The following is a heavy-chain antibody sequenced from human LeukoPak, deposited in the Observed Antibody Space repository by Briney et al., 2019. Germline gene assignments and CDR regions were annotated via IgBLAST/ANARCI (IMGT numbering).Heavy chain of an antibody. Sequence: GGSLRLSCAASALTFSDAWMSWVRQAPGKGLEWVGRIKSETDGGATYYATPVKGRFTISRDDSKNTLYLQMNSLKIEDTAVYYCTTEKEYCSGGNCYFLAFDSWGQGTMVTVSS. D-gene: IGHD2-15*01. V-gene: IGHV3-15*01. CDR2: IKSETDGGAT. J-gene: IGHJ3*01. CDR1: ALTFSDAW. CDR3: TTEKEYCSGGNCYFLAFDS.